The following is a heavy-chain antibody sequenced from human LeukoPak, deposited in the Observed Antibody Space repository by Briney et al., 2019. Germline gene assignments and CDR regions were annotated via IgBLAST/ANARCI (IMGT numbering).Heavy chain of an antibody. CDR2: IWYDGNNK. V-gene: IGHV3-33*06. J-gene: IGHJ4*02. CDR3: AKDSYGDYDKRGINYFHY. CDR1: GFSFSSYG. Sequence: PGGSLRLSCAASGFSFSSYGMHWVHQAPGKELEWVAVIWYDGNNKYYADSVKGRFTISRDNSKNTLYLQMNSLRAEDTAVYYCAKDSYGDYDKRGINYFHYWGQGTLVTVSS. D-gene: IGHD4-17*01.